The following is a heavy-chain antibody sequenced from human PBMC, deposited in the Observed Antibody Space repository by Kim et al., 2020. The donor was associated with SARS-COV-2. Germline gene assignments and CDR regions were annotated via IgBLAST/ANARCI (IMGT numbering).Heavy chain of an antibody. CDR1: GFTFSSYG. CDR2: ISYDGSNK. D-gene: IGHD6-13*01. J-gene: IGHJ4*02. V-gene: IGHV3-30*18. CDR3: AKVKRGIGLLDY. Sequence: GGSLRLSCAASGFTFSSYGMHWVRQAPGKGLEWVAVISYDGSNKYYADSVKGRFTISRDNSKNTLYLQMNSLRAEDTAVYYCAKVKRGIGLLDYWGQGTLVTGSS.